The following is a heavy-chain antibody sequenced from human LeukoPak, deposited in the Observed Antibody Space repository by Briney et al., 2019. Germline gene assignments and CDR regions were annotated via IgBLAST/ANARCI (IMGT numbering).Heavy chain of an antibody. D-gene: IGHD2-8*01. CDR2: ISWDGGST. V-gene: IGHV3-43*01. Sequence: GGSLRLSCAAAGFTFDDYTLHWVRQRPGKGLEWISLISWDGGSTYYADSVKGRFTISRDNDKNTLYLQMNSLGTEDTALYFCAKGDLYCTSFSCPLHCWGQGALVAVSS. CDR3: AKGDLYCTSFSCPLHC. CDR1: GFTFDDYT. J-gene: IGHJ4*02.